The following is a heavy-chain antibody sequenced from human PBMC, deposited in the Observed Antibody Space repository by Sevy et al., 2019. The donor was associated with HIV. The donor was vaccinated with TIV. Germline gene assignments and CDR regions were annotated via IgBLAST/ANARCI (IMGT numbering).Heavy chain of an antibody. Sequence: SETLSLTCAVYGGSFSGYYWNWIRQPPGKGLEWIGEINHSGSTNYNPSLESRVTISVDTSRNQFSLGLSSVTAADTAVYYCARYRVAGNFDYWGQGTLVTVSS. CDR2: INHSGST. CDR1: GGSFSGYY. J-gene: IGHJ4*02. D-gene: IGHD6-19*01. CDR3: ARYRVAGNFDY. V-gene: IGHV4-34*01.